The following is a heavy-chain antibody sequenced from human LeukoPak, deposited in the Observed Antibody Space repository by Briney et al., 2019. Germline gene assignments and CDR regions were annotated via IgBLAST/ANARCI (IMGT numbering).Heavy chain of an antibody. CDR1: GFIFRNFP. CDR2: ISENSARI. V-gene: IGHV3-23*01. CDR3: AKYVLVTGADAFDI. Sequence: GGSLRLSCAASGFIFRNFPMTWVRQAPGKGLEWVSSISENSARIYYADSVKGRSTISRDNSKNTLSLQMNSLRAEDTALYYCAKYVLVTGADAFDIWGQGMMVTVSS. D-gene: IGHD2-8*02. J-gene: IGHJ3*02.